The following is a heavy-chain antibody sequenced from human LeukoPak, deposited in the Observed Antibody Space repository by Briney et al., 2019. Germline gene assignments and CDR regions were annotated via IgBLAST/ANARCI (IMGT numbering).Heavy chain of an antibody. D-gene: IGHD3-22*01. V-gene: IGHV3-30-3*01. J-gene: IGHJ4*02. CDR2: ISYDGSNK. Sequence: GGSLRLSCAASGFTFSSYAMHWVRQAPGKGLEWVAVISYDGSNKYYADSVKGRFTISRDNSKNTLYLQMNSLRAEDTAVYYCARDNNEYCYDSSGYYADYWGQGTLVTVSS. CDR3: ARDNNEYCYDSSGYYADY. CDR1: GFTFSSYA.